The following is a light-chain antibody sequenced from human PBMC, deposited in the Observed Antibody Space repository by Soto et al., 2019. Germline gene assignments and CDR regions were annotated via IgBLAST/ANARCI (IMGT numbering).Light chain of an antibody. CDR1: TSDVGGYNY. J-gene: IGLJ3*02. Sequence: QSALTQPASVSGSPGQSITISCTGTTSDVGGYNYVSWHQQHPGKAPKLMIHEVRYRPSGVSNRSSGSKSGNTASLTISGLQAEDEADYYCSSYTSSGTLVFGGGTKLTVL. V-gene: IGLV2-14*01. CDR3: SSYTSSGTLV. CDR2: EVR.